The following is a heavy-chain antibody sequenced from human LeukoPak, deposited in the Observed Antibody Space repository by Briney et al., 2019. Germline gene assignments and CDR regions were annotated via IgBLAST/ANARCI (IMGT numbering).Heavy chain of an antibody. CDR3: ARVVVVAATLAFDI. J-gene: IGHJ3*02. Sequence: SETLSLTCTVSGGSISSGGYYWSWIRQHPGKGLEWIGYIYYSGSTYYNPSLKSRVTISVDTSKNQFSLKLSSVTAADTAVYYCARVVVVAATLAFDIWGQGTMVTVST. D-gene: IGHD2-15*01. V-gene: IGHV4-31*03. CDR2: IYYSGST. CDR1: GGSISSGGYY.